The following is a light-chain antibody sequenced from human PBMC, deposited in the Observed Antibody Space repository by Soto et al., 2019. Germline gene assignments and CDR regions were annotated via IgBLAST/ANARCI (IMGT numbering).Light chain of an antibody. CDR2: WAS. CDR1: QSVLYSSNNKNY. Sequence: DIVMTQSPDSLAVSLGERATINCKSSQSVLYSSNNKNYLAWYQQKPRQPPKLLIYWASTRESGVPYRFSGSGSGTDFTLTISSLQAEDVAVFYCQQYYSTPWTFGQGTQVEIK. V-gene: IGKV4-1*01. J-gene: IGKJ1*01. CDR3: QQYYSTPWT.